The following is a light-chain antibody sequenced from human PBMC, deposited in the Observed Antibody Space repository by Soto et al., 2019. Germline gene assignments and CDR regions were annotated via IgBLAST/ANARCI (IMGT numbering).Light chain of an antibody. J-gene: IGKJ1*01. CDR2: GAT. CDR3: PQYHNWPQT. V-gene: IGKV3-15*01. CDR1: QSVSIV. Sequence: EIVLTHSPGTLSVSPGKRSTLSLMASQSVSIVLAWYQQKPGQAPRLLIHGATTRATGIPARFSGSGSETEFTLTISSPQSEDSAIYYCPQYHNWPQTFGQGTKVDI.